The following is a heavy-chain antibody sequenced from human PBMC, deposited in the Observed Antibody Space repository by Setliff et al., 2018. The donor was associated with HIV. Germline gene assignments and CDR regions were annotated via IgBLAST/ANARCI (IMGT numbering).Heavy chain of an antibody. D-gene: IGHD2-15*01. J-gene: IGHJ4*02. CDR3: ARGPIRYSSGVRWFLGVENWYSGIDY. CDR1: DGSLSSYY. CDR2: INDSGTT. V-gene: IGHV4-34*01. Sequence: SETLSLTCAVYDGSLSSYYWSWIRQSTGKGLEWIGEINDSGTTNYNPSLESRVTMLIDMSKNQLSLKLSSVTAADTAVYFCARGPIRYSSGVRWFLGVENWYSGIDYWGQGTRVTVSS.